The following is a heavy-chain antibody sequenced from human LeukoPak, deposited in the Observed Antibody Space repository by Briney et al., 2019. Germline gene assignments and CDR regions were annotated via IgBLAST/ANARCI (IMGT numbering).Heavy chain of an antibody. CDR1: GFIFSKDE. D-gene: IGHD3-10*01. J-gene: IGHJ5*02. CDR2: ISSNGNGI. Sequence: GGSLRLSCAASGFIFSKDEMNWVRQSPGKGREGGAYISSNGNGIYYAVSVKGRFTISRDNTKNSLDLQMNSLRVDDTAIYYCARDLTRFDAWGQGILVTVSS. V-gene: IGHV3-48*03. CDR3: ARDLTRFDA.